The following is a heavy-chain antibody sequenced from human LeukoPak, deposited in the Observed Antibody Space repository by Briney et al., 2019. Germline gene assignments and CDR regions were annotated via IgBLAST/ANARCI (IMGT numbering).Heavy chain of an antibody. J-gene: IGHJ4*02. V-gene: IGHV4-34*01. CDR3: ARVATGKGYPFDY. Sequence: PSETLSLTCAVYGGSFSGYYWSWIRQPPGKGLEWIGEINHSGSTNYNPSLKSRVTISVDTSKNQFSLKLSSVTAADTAVYHCARVATGKGYPFDYWGQGTLVTVSS. D-gene: IGHD1-1*01. CDR1: GGSFSGYY. CDR2: INHSGST.